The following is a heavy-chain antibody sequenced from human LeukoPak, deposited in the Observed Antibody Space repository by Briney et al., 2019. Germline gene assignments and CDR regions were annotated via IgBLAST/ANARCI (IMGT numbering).Heavy chain of an antibody. J-gene: IGHJ4*02. Sequence: PSQTLSLTCTVSGASISSSNWWSWVRQPPGKGLEGIGEIYHSGSTNYNPSLKSRVTISVDKSKNQFSLKLSSVTAADTAVYYCARSGGYCSGGRCYNFDSWGQGTLVTVSS. V-gene: IGHV4-4*02. CDR3: ARSGGYCSGGRCYNFDS. CDR2: IYHSGST. D-gene: IGHD2-15*01. CDR1: GASISSSNW.